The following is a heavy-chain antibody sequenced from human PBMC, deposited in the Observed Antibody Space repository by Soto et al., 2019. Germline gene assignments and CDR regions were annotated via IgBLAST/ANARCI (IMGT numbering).Heavy chain of an antibody. D-gene: IGHD6-19*01. J-gene: IGHJ4*02. CDR3: ARSIAVAGLDY. V-gene: IGHV3-30-3*01. CDR1: GFFFNTYA. Sequence: GGSLRLSCAASGFFFNTYAVHWVRQAPGKGLEWVAVISNDETKKYFADSVKGRVSISRDSSKNTVYLQMDSLRAEDTAVYYCARSIAVAGLDYWVPGTLVTVSS. CDR2: ISNDETKK.